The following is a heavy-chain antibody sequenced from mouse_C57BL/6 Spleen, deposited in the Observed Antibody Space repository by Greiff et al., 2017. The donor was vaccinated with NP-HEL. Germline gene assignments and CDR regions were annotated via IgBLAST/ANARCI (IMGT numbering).Heavy chain of an antibody. J-gene: IGHJ1*03. Sequence: EVQLQQSGPELVKPGASVKISCKASGYTFTDYYMNWVKQSHGKSLEWIGDINPNNGGTSYNQKFKGKATLTVDKSSSTAYMELRSLTSEDSAVYYCASSGYDYDSWYFDVWGTGTTVTVSS. D-gene: IGHD2-4*01. CDR2: INPNNGGT. V-gene: IGHV1-26*01. CDR3: ASSGYDYDSWYFDV. CDR1: GYTFTDYY.